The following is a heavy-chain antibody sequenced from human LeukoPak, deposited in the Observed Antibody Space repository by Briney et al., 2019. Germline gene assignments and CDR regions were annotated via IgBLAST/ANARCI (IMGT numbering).Heavy chain of an antibody. Sequence: PGGSLRLSCAASGFTVSSNYMSWVRQAPGKGLEWVSVIYSGGSTYYADSVKGRFTISRDNSKNTLYLQMNSLRAEDTAVYYCAKALSSGWYLFDYWGQGTLVTVSS. V-gene: IGHV3-53*01. CDR2: IYSGGST. CDR1: GFTVSSNY. CDR3: AKALSSGWYLFDY. J-gene: IGHJ4*02. D-gene: IGHD6-19*01.